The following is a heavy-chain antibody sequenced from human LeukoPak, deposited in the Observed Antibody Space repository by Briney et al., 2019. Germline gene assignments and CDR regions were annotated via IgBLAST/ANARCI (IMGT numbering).Heavy chain of an antibody. V-gene: IGHV4-4*07. D-gene: IGHD3-16*02. Sequence: SETLSLTCTVSGDSNSNFWDWIRQPAGKGLEWIGRININGNTNYNPSLKSRVTMSVDTSKNQFSLKLYSVTAADTAVYYCTRDSCRIGCYLQYWGQGTLVTVSS. CDR1: GDSNSNF. CDR3: TRDSCRIGCYLQY. CDR2: ININGNT. J-gene: IGHJ4*02.